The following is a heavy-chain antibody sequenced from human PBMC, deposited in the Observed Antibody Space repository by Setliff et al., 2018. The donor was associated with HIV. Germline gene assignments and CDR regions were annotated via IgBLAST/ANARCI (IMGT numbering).Heavy chain of an antibody. J-gene: IGHJ4*02. CDR3: ARGHSGYDLRPAYYFDY. CDR1: GFTFSSYA. D-gene: IGHD5-12*01. V-gene: IGHV3-64*02. CDR2: ISSNGGST. Sequence: GGSLRLSCAASGFTFSSYAMHWVRQAPGKGLEYVSAISSNGGSTYYADSVKGRFTISRDNSKNTLYLQMGSLRAEDMAVYYCARGHSGYDLRPAYYFDYWGQGTLVTVSS.